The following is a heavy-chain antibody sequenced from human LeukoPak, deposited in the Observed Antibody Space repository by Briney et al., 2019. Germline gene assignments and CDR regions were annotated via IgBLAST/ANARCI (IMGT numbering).Heavy chain of an antibody. J-gene: IGHJ4*02. V-gene: IGHV1-46*01. D-gene: IGHD3-3*01. CDR3: VREENLFAPYFDY. CDR2: INPTGGGA. Sequence: GASLKVSCKASGYTFTNYYIHWVRQAPGQGLEWMGRINPTGGGATNAQKFQGRMNMTTDTSTSTVYMELSSLKSEDTAVYYCVREENLFAPYFDYWGQGTLVTVSS. CDR1: GYTFTNYY.